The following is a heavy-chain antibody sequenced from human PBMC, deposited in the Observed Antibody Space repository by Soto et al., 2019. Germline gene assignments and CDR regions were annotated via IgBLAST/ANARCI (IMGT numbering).Heavy chain of an antibody. D-gene: IGHD6-13*01. CDR3: ARDLQYSRLFYGMDV. CDR2: IYYSGST. CDR1: GGSISSSSYY. V-gene: IGHV4-31*03. Sequence: SETLSLTCTVSGGSISSSSYYWGWIRQPPGKGLEWIGYIYYSGSTYYNPSLKSRVTISVDTSKNQFSLKLSSVTAADTAVYYCARDLQYSRLFYGMDVWGQGTTVTVSS. J-gene: IGHJ6*02.